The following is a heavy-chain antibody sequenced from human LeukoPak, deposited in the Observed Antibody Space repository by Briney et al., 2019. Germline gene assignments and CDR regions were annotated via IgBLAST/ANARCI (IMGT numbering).Heavy chain of an antibody. J-gene: IGHJ5*02. CDR1: GASMNGHY. D-gene: IGHD3-3*01. Sequence: SETLSLTCSVSGASMNGHYWTWIRLSPGKGLELIGYISDSGSTSYNPSLRSRVIMALEAPKTQFSLRLTSVTVADTAVYYCARVFRGAVTSNWFDPWGQGTLVTVSS. CDR2: ISDSGST. V-gene: IGHV4-59*11. CDR3: ARVFRGAVTSNWFDP.